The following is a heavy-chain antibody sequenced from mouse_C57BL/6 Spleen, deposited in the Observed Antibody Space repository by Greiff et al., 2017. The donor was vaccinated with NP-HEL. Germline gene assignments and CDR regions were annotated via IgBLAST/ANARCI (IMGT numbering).Heavy chain of an antibody. J-gene: IGHJ3*01. CDR2: IHPNSGST. Sequence: QVQLQQPGAELVKPGASVKLSCKASGYTFTSYWMHWVKQRPGQGLEWIGMIHPNSGSTNYNEKFKSKATLTVDKSSSTAYMQLSSLTSEDSAVYYCASYYYGSSYGCAYWGQGTLVTVSA. V-gene: IGHV1-64*01. D-gene: IGHD1-1*01. CDR3: ASYYYGSSYGCAY. CDR1: GYTFTSYW.